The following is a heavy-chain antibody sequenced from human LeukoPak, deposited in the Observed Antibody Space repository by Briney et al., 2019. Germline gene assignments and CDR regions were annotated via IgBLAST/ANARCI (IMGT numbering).Heavy chain of an antibody. CDR2: IYYSGST. CDR3: ARHYHKYYYYYGMDV. J-gene: IGHJ6*02. V-gene: IGHV4-31*03. D-gene: IGHD3-10*01. CDR1: GGSISSGGYY. Sequence: PSETLSLTCTVSGGSISSGGYYWSWIRQHPGKGLEWIGYIYYSGSTYYNPSLKSRVTISVDTSKNQFSLKLSSVTAADTAVYYCARHYHKYYYYYGMDVWGQGTTVTVSS.